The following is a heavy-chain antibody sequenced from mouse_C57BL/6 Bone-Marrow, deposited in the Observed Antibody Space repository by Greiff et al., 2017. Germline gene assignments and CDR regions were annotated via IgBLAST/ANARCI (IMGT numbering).Heavy chain of an antibody. Sequence: EVKLVESGGGLVQPGGSMKLSCVASGFTFSNYWMNWVRQSPEQGLEWVAQIRLKSDNYATHYAESVKGRFTISREDSKRSVYLQMDNLRAEDTGIYYCTAQAMAYWGQGTLVTVSA. J-gene: IGHJ3*01. D-gene: IGHD3-2*02. CDR3: TAQAMAY. V-gene: IGHV6-3*01. CDR2: IRLKSDNYAT. CDR1: GFTFSNYW.